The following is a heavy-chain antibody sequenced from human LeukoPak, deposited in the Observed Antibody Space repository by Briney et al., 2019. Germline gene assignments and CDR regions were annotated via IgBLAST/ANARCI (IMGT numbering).Heavy chain of an antibody. D-gene: IGHD3-3*01. V-gene: IGHV4-39*07. CDR1: GGSISSSSYY. CDR3: ARGGGITIFGVALNWFDP. J-gene: IGHJ5*02. Sequence: SETLSLTCTVSGGSISSSSYYWGWIRQPPGKGLEWIGSIYYSGSTYYNPSLKSRVTISVDTSKNQFSLKLSSVTAADTAVYYCARGGGITIFGVALNWFDPWGQGTLVTVSS. CDR2: IYYSGST.